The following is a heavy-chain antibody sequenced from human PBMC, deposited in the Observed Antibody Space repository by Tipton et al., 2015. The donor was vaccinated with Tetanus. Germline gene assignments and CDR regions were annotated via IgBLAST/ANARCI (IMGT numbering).Heavy chain of an antibody. V-gene: IGHV4-39*02. J-gene: IGHJ6*02. Sequence: TLSLTCTVSGGSFSSSNDYWAWIRQPPGKGLEWVGSIYYGGSTYFNPSLRSRGTISIDTSRNQFSLQLSSVTAADTAIYYCARERIEAFYYHGLDVWGPGTTVTVSS. CDR1: GGSFSSSNDY. D-gene: IGHD2-21*01. CDR2: IYYGGST. CDR3: ARERIEAFYYHGLDV.